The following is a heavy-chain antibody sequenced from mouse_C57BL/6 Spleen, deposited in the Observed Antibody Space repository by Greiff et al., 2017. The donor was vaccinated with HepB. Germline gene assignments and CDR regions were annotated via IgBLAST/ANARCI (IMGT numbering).Heavy chain of an antibody. V-gene: IGHV1-61*01. D-gene: IGHD2-4*01. CDR3: ARGGYDYPWFAY. CDR2: IYPSDSET. J-gene: IGHJ3*01. CDR1: GYTFTSYW. Sequence: VQLQQPGAELVRPGSSVKLSCKASGYTFTSYWMDWVKQRPGQGLEWIGNIYPSDSETHYNQKFKDKATLTVDKSSSTAYMQLSSLTSEDSAVYYCARGGYDYPWFAYWGQGTLVTVSA.